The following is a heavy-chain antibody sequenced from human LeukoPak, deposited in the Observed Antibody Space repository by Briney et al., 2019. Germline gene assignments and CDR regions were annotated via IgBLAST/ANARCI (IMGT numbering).Heavy chain of an antibody. CDR1: GFSFANFE. V-gene: IGHV3-30*04. CDR3: AKDALSGWYGYSDY. Sequence: GGSLRLSCTASGFSFANFEIHWVRQAPGKGLEWVAVISSAQSVKIYTHSVKGRFTISRDNSKNTLYLQMDSLRAEDTAVYHCAKDALSGWYGYSDYWGQGTLVTVSS. J-gene: IGHJ4*02. CDR2: ISSAQSVK. D-gene: IGHD6-19*01.